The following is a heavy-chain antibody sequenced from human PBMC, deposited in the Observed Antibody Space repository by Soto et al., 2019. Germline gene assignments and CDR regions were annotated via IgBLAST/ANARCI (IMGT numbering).Heavy chain of an antibody. J-gene: IGHJ4*02. CDR1: GFTFRTYS. CDR3: ATLSVTARPFDY. D-gene: IGHD6-6*01. Sequence: QVQLVESGGSVVQPGRSLRLSCAASGFTFRTYSMHWVRQAAGKGLEWLALISNSGTDAYYADSVKGRFTISRDNSKNTLFLQMNSLRAEDTAVYYCATLSVTARPFDYWGQGTQVTVSS. V-gene: IGHV3-30*03. CDR2: ISNSGTDA.